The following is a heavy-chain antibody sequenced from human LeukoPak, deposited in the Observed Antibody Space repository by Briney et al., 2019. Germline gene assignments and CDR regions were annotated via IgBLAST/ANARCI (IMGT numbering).Heavy chain of an antibody. CDR1: GFTFSSYA. CDR3: AKHYYDSSGYYGESYFDY. CDR2: ISGSGGST. Sequence: PGGSLRLSCAASGFTFSSYAVSWVRQAPGKGLEWVSAISGSGGSTYYADSVKGRFTITRDNSKNTLYLQMNSLRAEDTAVYYRAKHYYDSSGYYGESYFDYWGQGTLVTVSS. J-gene: IGHJ4*02. V-gene: IGHV3-23*01. D-gene: IGHD3-22*01.